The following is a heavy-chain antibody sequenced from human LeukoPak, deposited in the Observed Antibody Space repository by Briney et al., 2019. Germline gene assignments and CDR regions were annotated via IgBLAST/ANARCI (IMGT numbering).Heavy chain of an antibody. D-gene: IGHD3-22*01. Sequence: GGSLRLSCAASGFTFSSYGMHWGRQAPGKGLEWVAVISYDGFSKYYADSVKGRFTISRDDSRSTVDLQLSSLGTDDKAVYNCAREGHTRGYRGCFDNWGQGTAVAVSS. V-gene: IGHV3-30*03. J-gene: IGHJ3*02. CDR1: GFTFSSYG. CDR3: AREGHTRGYRGCFDN. CDR2: ISYDGFSK.